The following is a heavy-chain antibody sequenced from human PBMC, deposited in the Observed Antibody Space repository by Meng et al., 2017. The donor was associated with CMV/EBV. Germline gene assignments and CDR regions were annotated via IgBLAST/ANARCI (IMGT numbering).Heavy chain of an antibody. V-gene: IGHV1-2*02. D-gene: IGHD6-19*01. CDR1: GGTFSSYA. CDR2: INPSDDT. CDR3: ARSSGWSRFDH. J-gene: IGHJ4*02. Sequence: QVQLVQSGAEVKQPGSSVKVSCKASGGTFSSYAISWVRQAPGQWLEWMGWINPSDDTNYAQNFQGRVTMTRDMSINTVYMELSRLTSDDTAVYYCARSSGWSRFDHWGQGTLVTVSS.